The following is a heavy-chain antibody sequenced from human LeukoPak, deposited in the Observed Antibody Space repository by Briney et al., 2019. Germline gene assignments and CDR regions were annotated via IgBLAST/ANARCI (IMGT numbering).Heavy chain of an antibody. CDR2: IKEDGSEK. CDR3: ARGRRDTQYQVFDY. J-gene: IGHJ4*02. Sequence: GGSLRLSCGASGFTFRNYWMNWVRQAPGKGSEWVANIKEDGSEKYYVDSVKGRFTISRDNAKNSLYLQMSGLRDEDTAVYYCARGRRDTQYQVFDYWGLGILVTVSS. V-gene: IGHV3-7*01. D-gene: IGHD2-2*01. CDR1: GFTFRNYW.